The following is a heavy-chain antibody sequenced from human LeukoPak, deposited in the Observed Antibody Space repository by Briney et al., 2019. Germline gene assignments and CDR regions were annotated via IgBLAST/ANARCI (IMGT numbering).Heavy chain of an antibody. CDR2: IYYSGST. CDR1: GGSISSYY. V-gene: IGHV4-59*08. J-gene: IGHJ4*02. D-gene: IGHD3-10*01. Sequence: SETLSLTCTVSGGSISSYYWSWIRQPPGKGLEWIGYIYYSGSTNYNPSLKSRVTISVDTSKNQFSLKLSSVTAADTAVYYCARQNPHGSGSYYNICFDYWGQGALVTVSS. CDR3: ARQNPHGSGSYYNICFDY.